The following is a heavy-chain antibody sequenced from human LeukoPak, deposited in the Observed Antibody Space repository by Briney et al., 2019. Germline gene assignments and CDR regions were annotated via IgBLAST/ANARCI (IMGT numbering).Heavy chain of an antibody. D-gene: IGHD1-26*01. CDR3: ARDRGGSYSAIDY. Sequence: GGSLRLSCAASGFTFSSYSMNWVRQAPGKGLEWVSFISSSSSTIYYADPVKGRFTISRDNAKNSLYLQMNSLRAEDTAVYYCARDRGGSYSAIDYWGQGTLVTVSS. CDR2: ISSSSSTI. CDR1: GFTFSSYS. V-gene: IGHV3-48*04. J-gene: IGHJ4*02.